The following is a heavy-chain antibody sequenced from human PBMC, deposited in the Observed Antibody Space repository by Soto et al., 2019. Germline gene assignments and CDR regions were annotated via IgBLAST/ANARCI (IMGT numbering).Heavy chain of an antibody. CDR2: VYNSGST. D-gene: IGHD3-22*01. J-gene: IGHJ4*02. Sequence: PSETLSLTCTVSGGSISSNYWTWIRQPPGKGLEWIGYVYNSGSTNYNPSLKSRVTISEDTSKSQFSLKLSSVTAADTAVYYCARGRRITMIVVVINIPKGPFDYWGQGTLVTVSS. CDR3: ARGRRITMIVVVINIPKGPFDY. V-gene: IGHV4-59*12. CDR1: GGSISSNY.